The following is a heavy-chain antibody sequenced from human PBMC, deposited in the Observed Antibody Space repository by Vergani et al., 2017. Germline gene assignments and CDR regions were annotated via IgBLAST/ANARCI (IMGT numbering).Heavy chain of an antibody. J-gene: IGHJ5*02. CDR3: ARDLRFLYSRFDP. CDR1: GFTFNQYG. CDR2: TWYDGNNK. V-gene: IGHV3-33*01. D-gene: IGHD3-3*01. Sequence: QVQLVESGGGVVQPGRSLRLSCAASGFTFNQYGMHWVRQAPGKGLEWVSVTWYDGNNKQYADSVKGRFTISRDNSESTMYLQMNSLRDEDTGVYYCARDLRFLYSRFDPWGQGTLVTVSS.